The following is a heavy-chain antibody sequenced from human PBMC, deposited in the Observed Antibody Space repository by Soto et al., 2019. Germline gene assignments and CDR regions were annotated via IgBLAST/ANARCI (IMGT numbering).Heavy chain of an antibody. Sequence: ASVKVSCKASGYTFTNYGITWVRQAPGQGLEWMGWISAYNGDTHYTQRLQGRVTMTTDTSTSTYYDFWSGPDYYYYYYGMDVWGQGTTVTVSS. CDR3: V. CDR1: GYTFTNYG. V-gene: IGHV1-18*01. J-gene: IGHJ6*02. D-gene: IGHD3-3*01. CDR2: ISAYNGDT.